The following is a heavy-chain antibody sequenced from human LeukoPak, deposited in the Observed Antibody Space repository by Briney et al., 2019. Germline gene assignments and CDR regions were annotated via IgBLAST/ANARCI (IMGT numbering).Heavy chain of an antibody. J-gene: IGHJ4*02. V-gene: IGHV3-48*03. Sequence: GGSLRLSCVASGFTFSSYEMNWVRQAPGKGLEWVSYISSSGSTIYYADSVKGRFTISRDNAKNSLYLQMNSLRAEDTAVYYCARDRDLFTSSPGFDYWGQGTLVTVSS. CDR1: GFTFSSYE. CDR2: ISSSGSTI. D-gene: IGHD2-2*01. CDR3: ARDRDLFTSSPGFDY.